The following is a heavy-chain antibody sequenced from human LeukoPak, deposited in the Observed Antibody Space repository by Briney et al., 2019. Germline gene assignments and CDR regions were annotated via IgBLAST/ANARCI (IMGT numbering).Heavy chain of an antibody. V-gene: IGHV1-2*02. CDR1: GYTFTGYY. CDR2: INPNSGGT. Sequence: ASVKVSCKASGYTFTGYYMHWVRQAPGQGLEWMGWINPNSGGTKYAQKFQGRVTMTRDMSISTAYMEMSRLRSDDTAVYYCARGWLLDIRIHYWGQGTLVTVSS. D-gene: IGHD5-12*01. CDR3: ARGWLLDIRIHY. J-gene: IGHJ4*02.